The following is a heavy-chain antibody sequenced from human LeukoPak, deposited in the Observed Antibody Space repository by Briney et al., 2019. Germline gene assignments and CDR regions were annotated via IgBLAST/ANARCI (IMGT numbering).Heavy chain of an antibody. CDR2: ISSNGGRT. CDR1: GFIFSTYA. CDR3: VKLYYYGSGSYDR. V-gene: IGHV3-64D*06. D-gene: IGHD3-10*01. Sequence: PGGSLRLSCSASGFIFSTYAMHWVRQAPGKGLEYVSAISSNGGRTYYADAVKGRFTTSRDNSKNTVYLQMGSLRAEDTAVYYCVKLYYYGSGSYDRWGQGTTVTVSS. J-gene: IGHJ6*02.